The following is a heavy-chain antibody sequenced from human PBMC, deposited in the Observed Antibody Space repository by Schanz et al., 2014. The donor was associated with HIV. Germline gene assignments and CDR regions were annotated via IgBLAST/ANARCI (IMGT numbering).Heavy chain of an antibody. CDR1: GETFSNYV. CDR2: INPLQDKT. J-gene: IGHJ4*02. D-gene: IGHD6-19*01. Sequence: QVQLVQSGAEVKKPGSSVRVSCKASGETFSNYVISWVRQAPGQGLEWMAIINPLQDKTAHAQKVQGRLTMTRDTSTGTVYMQLNNLRSEDTAVYYCARAPYRSGWYGVDYWGQGTLVTVSS. V-gene: IGHV1-69*09. CDR3: ARAPYRSGWYGVDY.